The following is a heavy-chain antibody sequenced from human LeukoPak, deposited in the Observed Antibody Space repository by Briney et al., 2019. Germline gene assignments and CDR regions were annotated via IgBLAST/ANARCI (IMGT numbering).Heavy chain of an antibody. V-gene: IGHV4-39*07. Sequence: SETLSLTCTVSGGSISSSSYYWGWIRQPPGKGLEWIGSIYYSGSTYYNPSLKSRVTISVDTSKNQFSLKLSSVTAADTAVYYCARADYDMVQHPFDYWGQGTLVTVSS. D-gene: IGHD3-22*01. CDR1: GGSISSSSYY. J-gene: IGHJ4*02. CDR2: IYYSGST. CDR3: ARADYDMVQHPFDY.